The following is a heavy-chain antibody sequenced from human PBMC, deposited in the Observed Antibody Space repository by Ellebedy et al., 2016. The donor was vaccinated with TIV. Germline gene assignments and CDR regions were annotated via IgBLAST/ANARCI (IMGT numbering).Heavy chain of an antibody. J-gene: IGHJ4*02. CDR1: GDSITSYY. V-gene: IGHV4-59*01. D-gene: IGHD5-24*01. Sequence: MPSETLSLTCAVSGDSITSYYWNWIRQPPGKGLEWIGFVCHSGSTNYNPFLRSRVTMSVDTSNHQFSMRLTSVTAAYTAVYYCAGVRDGRRPFDYWGQGTLVTVSS. CDR2: VCHSGST. CDR3: AGVRDGRRPFDY.